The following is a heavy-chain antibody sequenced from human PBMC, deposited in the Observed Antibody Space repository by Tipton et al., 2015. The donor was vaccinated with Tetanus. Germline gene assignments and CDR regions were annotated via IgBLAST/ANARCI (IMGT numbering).Heavy chain of an antibody. CDR2: IYPGDSDT. V-gene: IGHV5-51*01. CDR1: GYIFNNYW. D-gene: IGHD2-8*01. J-gene: IGHJ4*02. CDR3: ARAHCTDGVCDFDF. Sequence: QLVQSGGEVKKPGESLKISCKGSGYIFNNYWIGWVRQKPGKGLEWMGIIYPGDSDTRYSPSFQGQVTISVDKSIITAYLRWSSLKAADTSMFYCARAHCTDGVCDFDFWGQGALVTVAS.